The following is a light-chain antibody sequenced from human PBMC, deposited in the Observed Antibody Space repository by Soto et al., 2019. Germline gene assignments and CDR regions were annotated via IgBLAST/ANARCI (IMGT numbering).Light chain of an antibody. V-gene: IGLV2-14*03. CDR1: SSDVGGYNY. CDR2: DVT. J-gene: IGLJ1*01. Sequence: QSALTQPASVSASPGQSITISCTGTSSDVGGYNYVSWYQHHPGKAPKLMIYDVTNRPSGVSNRFSGSKSGNTASLTISGLQAEDEADYYCSSYTSSSTLVYVFGTGTKVTVL. CDR3: SSYTSSSTLVYV.